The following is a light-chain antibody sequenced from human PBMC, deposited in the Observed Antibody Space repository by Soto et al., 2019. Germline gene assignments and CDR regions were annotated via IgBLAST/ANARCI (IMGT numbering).Light chain of an antibody. CDR1: QSVSSY. CDR2: DAS. J-gene: IGKJ1*01. Sequence: EIVLTQSPATLSLSPGERATLSCRASQSVSSYLAWYQQKPGQAPRLLIYDASNRATGIPARFSGSGSGTDFTLTISSLVPKYFVITYCNQRSNCPQPSGQGTKVEIK. CDR3: NQRSNCPQP. V-gene: IGKV3-11*01.